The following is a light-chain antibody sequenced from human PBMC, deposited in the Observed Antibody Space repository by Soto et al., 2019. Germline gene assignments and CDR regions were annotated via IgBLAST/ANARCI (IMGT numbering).Light chain of an antibody. Sequence: QSALTQPRSVSGSPGQSVTISCTGTSSDVGTCDFVSWYQQHPGKAPRLMIFDVSERPSGVPDRFSGSKSGNTASLTISGLQAEDEADYYCCLYAVTFYVFGTGTKLTVL. CDR1: SSDVGTCDF. CDR3: CLYAVTFYV. V-gene: IGLV2-11*01. CDR2: DVS. J-gene: IGLJ1*01.